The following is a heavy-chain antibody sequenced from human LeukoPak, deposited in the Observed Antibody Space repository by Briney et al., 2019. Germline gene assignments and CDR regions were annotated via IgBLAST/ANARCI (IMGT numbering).Heavy chain of an antibody. V-gene: IGHV3-53*04. D-gene: IGHD6-13*01. CDR3: AVSSSSWARGAFDI. CDR2: IYSGGST. CDR1: GFTVSSNY. Sequence: GGSLRLSCAASGFTVSSNYMSWVRQAPGKGLEWVSVIYSGGSTYYADSVKGRFTISRHNSKNTLYLQMNSLRAEDTAVYYCAVSSSSWARGAFDIWGQGTMATVSS. J-gene: IGHJ3*02.